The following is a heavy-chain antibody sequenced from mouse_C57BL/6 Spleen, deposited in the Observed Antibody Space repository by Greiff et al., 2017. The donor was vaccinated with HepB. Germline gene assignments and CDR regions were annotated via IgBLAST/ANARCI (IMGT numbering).Heavy chain of an antibody. CDR2: IDPSDSET. J-gene: IGHJ2*01. Sequence: QVQLQQSGAELVKPGASVKLSCTASGFNIKDYYMHWVKQRPIQGLEWIGNIDPSDSETHYNQKFKDKATLTVDKSSSTAYMQLSSLTSEDSAVYYCARSPYGSSYFDYWGQGTTLTVSS. CDR3: ARSPYGSSYFDY. D-gene: IGHD1-1*01. CDR1: GFNIKDYY. V-gene: IGHV1-52*01.